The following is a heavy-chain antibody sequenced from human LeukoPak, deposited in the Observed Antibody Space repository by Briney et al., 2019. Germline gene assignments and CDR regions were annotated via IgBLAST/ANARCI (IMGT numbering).Heavy chain of an antibody. D-gene: IGHD5-18*01. CDR2: IRGGGDKS. CDR3: ARDSSDTAMVEGALDF. Sequence: GGSLRLSCAASGFTFSSYAMSWVRQAPGKGLEWVSGIRGGGDKSYYADSVKGRFTISRDNSKNTLYLHMSSLRAEDTAVYFCARDSSDTAMVEGALDFWGQGTMVTVSS. CDR1: GFTFSSYA. J-gene: IGHJ3*01. V-gene: IGHV3-23*01.